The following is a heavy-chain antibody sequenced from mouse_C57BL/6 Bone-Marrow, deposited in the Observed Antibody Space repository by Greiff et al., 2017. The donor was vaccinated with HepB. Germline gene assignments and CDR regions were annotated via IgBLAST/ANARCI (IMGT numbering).Heavy chain of an antibody. CDR3: ARSGYYGSRDV. CDR1: GYTFTDYN. D-gene: IGHD1-1*01. CDR2: INPNNGGT. V-gene: IGHV1-22*01. Sequence: VQLKQSGPELVKPGASVKMSCKASGYTFTDYNMHWVKQSHGKSLEWIGYINPNNGGTSYNQKFKGKATLTVNKSSSTAYMELRSLTSEDSAVYYCARSGYYGSRDVWGTGTTVTVSS. J-gene: IGHJ1*03.